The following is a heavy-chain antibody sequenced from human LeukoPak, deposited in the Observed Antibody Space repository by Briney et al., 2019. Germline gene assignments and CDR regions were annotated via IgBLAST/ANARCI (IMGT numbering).Heavy chain of an antibody. Sequence: GGSLRLSCAASGFTFSSYSMNWVRQAPGKGLEWVSYISSSGTTIYYADSVNGRFTISRDNAKNSLFLQMNSLRAEDTAVYYCARGSVTTAGWFDPWGQGTLVTVSS. J-gene: IGHJ5*02. D-gene: IGHD4-17*01. CDR3: ARGSVTTAGWFDP. CDR1: GFTFSSYS. CDR2: ISSSGTTI. V-gene: IGHV3-48*04.